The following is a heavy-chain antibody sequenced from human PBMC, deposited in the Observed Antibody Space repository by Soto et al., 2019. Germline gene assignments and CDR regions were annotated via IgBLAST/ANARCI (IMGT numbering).Heavy chain of an antibody. CDR2: IYYSGST. D-gene: IGHD6-19*01. Sequence: QVQLQESGPGLVKPSETLSLTCTVSGGSISSYYWSWIRQPPGKGLEWIGYIYYSGSTNNSPSHKSRVTIPVDTSKNQCSLKLSSVTAADTAVYYCARHSYSSGWYWFDPWGQGTLVTVSS. CDR1: GGSISSYY. CDR3: ARHSYSSGWYWFDP. J-gene: IGHJ5*02. V-gene: IGHV4-59*08.